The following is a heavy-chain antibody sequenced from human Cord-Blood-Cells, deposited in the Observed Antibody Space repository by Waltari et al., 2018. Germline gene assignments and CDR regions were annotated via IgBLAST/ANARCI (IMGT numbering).Heavy chain of an antibody. CDR3: ARSIAADAFDI. J-gene: IGHJ3*02. CDR2: IGSSGSTR. Sequence: QVQLVESGGGLVKPGGSLRLSCAASGFTFSDYYMSWLRQAPGKGLEWVSYIGSSGSTRYYADAVKGRFTITRDNAKNSLYLQMNSLRAEDTAVYYCARSIAADAFDIWGQGTMVTVSS. V-gene: IGHV3-11*01. CDR1: GFTFSDYY. D-gene: IGHD6-13*01.